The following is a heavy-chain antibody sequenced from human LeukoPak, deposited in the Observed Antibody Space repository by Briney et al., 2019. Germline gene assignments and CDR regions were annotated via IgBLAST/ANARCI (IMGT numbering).Heavy chain of an antibody. D-gene: IGHD3-10*01. CDR1: GYTFTGYY. Sequence: ASVKVSCKASGYTFTGYYMHWVRQAPGQGLGWMGWINANSGGTNYAQKFQARVTMTRDTSISTAYMELSRLRSDDTAVYYCARGPDFQWFGELFVFDYWGQGTLVTVSS. CDR3: ARGPDFQWFGELFVFDY. J-gene: IGHJ4*02. V-gene: IGHV1-2*02. CDR2: INANSGGT.